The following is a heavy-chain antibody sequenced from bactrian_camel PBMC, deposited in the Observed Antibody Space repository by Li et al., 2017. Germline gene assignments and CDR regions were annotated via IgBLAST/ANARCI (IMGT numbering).Heavy chain of an antibody. Sequence: VQLVESGGGLVQPGGSLRLSCGASGLTFSTYDMTWVRQAPGKGLEWVSTIKSVAGLTWYSDSVKGRFSVSWDRGENTVYLEMRSLKVEDTAEYYCAADVQNFGGTWHKQCPSVLGYNIWGQGTQVTVST. CDR3: AADVQNFGGTWHKQCPSVLGYNI. J-gene: IGHJ4*01. V-gene: IGHV3S40*01. CDR2: IKSVAGLT. D-gene: IGHD5*01. CDR1: GLTFSTYD.